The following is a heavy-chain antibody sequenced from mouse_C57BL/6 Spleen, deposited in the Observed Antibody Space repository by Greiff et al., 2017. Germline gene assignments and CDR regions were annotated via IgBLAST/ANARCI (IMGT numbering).Heavy chain of an antibody. CDR1: GYTFTSYW. CDR2: IPPNSGST. J-gene: IGHJ3*01. Sequence: QVQLKQPGAELVKPGASVKLSCKASGYTFTSYWMHWVKQRPGQGLEWIGMIPPNSGSTNYNEKFKSKATLTVDKSSSTAYMQLSSLTSEYSAVYYCARLDYDEGFAYWGQGTLVTVSA. CDR3: ARLDYDEGFAY. D-gene: IGHD2-4*01. V-gene: IGHV1-64*01.